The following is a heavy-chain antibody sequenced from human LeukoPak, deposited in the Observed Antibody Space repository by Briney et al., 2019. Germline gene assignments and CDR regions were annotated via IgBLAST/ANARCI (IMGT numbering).Heavy chain of an antibody. V-gene: IGHV3-33*06. CDR3: AKGVPLYYYDSSGYYD. J-gene: IGHJ4*02. Sequence: GRSLRLSCAASGFTFSSYGMHWVRQAPGKGLEWVAVIWYDGSNKYYADSVEGRFTISRDNSKNTLYLQMNSLRAEDTAVYYCAKGVPLYYYDSSGYYDWGQGTLVTVSS. CDR2: IWYDGSNK. D-gene: IGHD3-22*01. CDR1: GFTFSSYG.